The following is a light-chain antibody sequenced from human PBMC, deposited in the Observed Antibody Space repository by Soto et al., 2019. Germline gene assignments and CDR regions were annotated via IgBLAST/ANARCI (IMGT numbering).Light chain of an antibody. CDR1: QSFGDN. Sequence: DIQMTQSPSSLSASVGDRVTITCRASQSFGDNLNWYQHKPGTAPNLLIYAASSLQSGVPSRFSGSGSGTDFTLTISSLQPEDFATYYCQQSFSTPPTFGGGTKVEIK. CDR2: AAS. CDR3: QQSFSTPPT. J-gene: IGKJ4*01. V-gene: IGKV1-39*01.